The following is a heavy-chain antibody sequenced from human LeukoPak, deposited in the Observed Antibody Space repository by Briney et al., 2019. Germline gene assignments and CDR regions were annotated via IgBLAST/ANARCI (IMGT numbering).Heavy chain of an antibody. D-gene: IGHD6-25*01. CDR2: ISSASNYI. CDR1: AFTFSSYG. Sequence: PGGSLRLSCAASAFTFSSYGMNWVRQAPGKGLEWVSSISSASNYIFYADSLKGRFTISRDNAKNSLFLQMNSLRAEDTAVYYCARGDSSSGWRDEYWGQGTLVTVSS. V-gene: IGHV3-21*01. J-gene: IGHJ4*02. CDR3: ARGDSSSGWRDEY.